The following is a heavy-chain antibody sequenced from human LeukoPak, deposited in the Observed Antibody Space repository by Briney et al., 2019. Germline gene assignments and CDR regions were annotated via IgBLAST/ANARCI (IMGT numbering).Heavy chain of an antibody. CDR1: GGSISSSNW. Sequence: SETLSLTCAVSGGSISSSNWWSWVRQPPGKGLEWIGEIYHSGSTNYNPSLKSRVTILVDKSKNQFSLKLSSVTAADTAVYYCARAPGGYCSSTSCRLDYWGQGTLVTVSS. V-gene: IGHV4-4*02. CDR2: IYHSGST. D-gene: IGHD2-2*01. CDR3: ARAPGGYCSSTSCRLDY. J-gene: IGHJ4*02.